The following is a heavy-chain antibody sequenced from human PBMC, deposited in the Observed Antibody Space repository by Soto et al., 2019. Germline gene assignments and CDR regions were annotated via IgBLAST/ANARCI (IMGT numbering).Heavy chain of an antibody. V-gene: IGHV1-58*02. J-gene: IGHJ6*02. CDR1: GFTFTSSA. CDR2: IVVGSGHT. D-gene: IGHD2-2*01. CDR3: AAASSTSGGYYGMDV. Sequence: QMQLVQSGPEVKKPGTSVKVSCKTSGFTFTSSAMQWVRQARGQRLEWIGWIVVGSGHTNYAQKFQERVTITRDMSTSTAYMELRSLRSEDTAVYYCAAASSTSGGYYGMDVWGQGTTVNVSS.